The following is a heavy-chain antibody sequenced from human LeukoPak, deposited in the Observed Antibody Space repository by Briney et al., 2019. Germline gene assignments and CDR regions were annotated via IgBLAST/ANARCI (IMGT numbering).Heavy chain of an antibody. CDR3: ARVVSSGWYDGDAFDI. D-gene: IGHD6-19*01. CDR1: GGSISSGGYY. J-gene: IGHJ3*02. CDR2: IYYSGST. Sequence: SETLPLTCTVSGGSISSGGYYWSWIRQHPGKGLEWIGYIYYSGSTYYNPSLKSRVTISVDTSKNQFSLKLSSVTAADTAVYYCARVVSSGWYDGDAFDIWGQGTMVTVSS. V-gene: IGHV4-31*03.